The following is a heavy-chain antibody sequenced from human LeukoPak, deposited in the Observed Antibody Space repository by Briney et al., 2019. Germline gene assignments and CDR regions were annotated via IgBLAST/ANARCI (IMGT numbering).Heavy chain of an antibody. CDR1: GYTFTSYY. CDR2: INPSSGST. D-gene: IGHD3-22*01. V-gene: IGHV1-46*01. CDR3: ARDWTYYYDSSGLGDY. J-gene: IGHJ4*02. Sequence: ASVKVSCKASGYTFTSYYMHWVRQAPGQGLEWMGIINPSSGSTSYAQKFQGRVTMTRDTSTSTVYMELSSLRSEDTAVYYCARDWTYYYDSSGLGDYWGQGTLVTVSS.